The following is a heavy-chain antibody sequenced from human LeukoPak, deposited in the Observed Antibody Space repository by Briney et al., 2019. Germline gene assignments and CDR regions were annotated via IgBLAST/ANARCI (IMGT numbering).Heavy chain of an antibody. J-gene: IGHJ4*02. CDR1: GFTVKDNF. CDR2: ISSGDGPT. CDR3: ATWTGITPY. D-gene: IGHD1-20*01. V-gene: IGHV3-11*01. Sequence: GGSLRLSCAASGFTVKDNFMSWIRQAPGKGLEWISYISSGDGPTYYADSVKGRFTISRDNAKNSLFLQMNSLRVEDTAVYYCATWTGITPYWGQGTLVTVSS.